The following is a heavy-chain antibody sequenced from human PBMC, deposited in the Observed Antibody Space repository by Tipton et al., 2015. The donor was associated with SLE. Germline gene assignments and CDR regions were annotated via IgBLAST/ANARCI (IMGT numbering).Heavy chain of an antibody. V-gene: IGHV4-34*01. CDR1: GGSFSGYY. D-gene: IGHD2-2*01. CDR2: INHSGST. Sequence: TLSLTCAVYGGSFSGYYWSWIRQPPGKGLEWIGEINHSGSTNYSLSLKSRVTISVDTSKNQFSLKLSSVTAADTAVYYCARGQSAYAAATQRGYKWFDPWGQGTLVTVSS. CDR3: ARGQSAYAAATQRGYKWFDP. J-gene: IGHJ5*02.